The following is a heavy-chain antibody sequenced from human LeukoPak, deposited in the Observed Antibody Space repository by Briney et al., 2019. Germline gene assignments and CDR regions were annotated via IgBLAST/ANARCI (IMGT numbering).Heavy chain of an antibody. J-gene: IGHJ4*02. Sequence: SETLSLTCTVSGGSINSHYWSWIRQSPGKGLEWIAYIYYSGSTNYNPSLKSRVTISVDTSKSQFSLKLTSVTAADTAVYYCARSPCSTTSCYLPFDYWGQGALVTVYS. CDR3: ARSPCSTTSCYLPFDY. CDR1: GGSINSHY. CDR2: IYYSGST. V-gene: IGHV4-59*11. D-gene: IGHD2-2*01.